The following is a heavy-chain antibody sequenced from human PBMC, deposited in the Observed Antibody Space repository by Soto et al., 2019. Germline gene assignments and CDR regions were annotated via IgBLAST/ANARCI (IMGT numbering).Heavy chain of an antibody. CDR2: IYWNDDK. J-gene: IGHJ5*02. CDR1: GFSFSTSGVG. Sequence: QITLKESGPTLVKPTQTLTLTCTFSGFSFSTSGVGVGWIRQPPGKALEWLALIYWNDDKRYSPSLKSRLTITKDTSKTQVVLTMNNMDPVDTATYYCVSGSFPNWFDPWGQGTLVTVSS. CDR3: VSGSFPNWFDP. D-gene: IGHD3-10*01. V-gene: IGHV2-5*01.